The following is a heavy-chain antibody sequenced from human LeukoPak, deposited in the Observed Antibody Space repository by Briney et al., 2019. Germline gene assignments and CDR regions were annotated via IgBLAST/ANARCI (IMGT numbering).Heavy chain of an antibody. CDR2: INHSGST. J-gene: IGHJ4*02. Sequence: SETLSLTCAVYGGSFSGYYWSWIRQPPGKGLEWIGEINHSGSTNYNPSLKSRVTISVDTSKHQFSLKLSSVTAADTAVYYCARALSYGDYFDYWGQGTLVTVSS. D-gene: IGHD4-17*01. CDR1: GGSFSGYY. CDR3: ARALSYGDYFDY. V-gene: IGHV4-34*01.